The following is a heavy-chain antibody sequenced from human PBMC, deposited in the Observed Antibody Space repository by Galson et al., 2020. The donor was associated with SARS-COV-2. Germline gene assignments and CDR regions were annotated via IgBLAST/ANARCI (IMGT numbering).Heavy chain of an antibody. D-gene: IGHD3-3*01. CDR2: ISGSGRST. J-gene: IGHJ5*02. Sequence: GESLKISCAASGFTFSSYAMSWDRQAPGKGLEWVSAISGSGRSTYYADSVKGRFTISRDNSKNTLYLQMNSLRAEDTAVYYCAKSSALDSTIFGVVIYTEENWFDPWGQGTLVTVSS. CDR3: AKSSALDSTIFGVVIYTEENWFDP. V-gene: IGHV3-23*01. CDR1: GFTFSSYA.